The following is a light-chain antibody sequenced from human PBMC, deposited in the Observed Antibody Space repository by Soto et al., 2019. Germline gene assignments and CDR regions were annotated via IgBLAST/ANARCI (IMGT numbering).Light chain of an antibody. J-gene: IGKJ2*01. CDR1: QTINTY. Sequence: DIQVTQSPSSLSASVGDRVTITCRTSQTINTYLNWYQQQPGKAPKLLIFAASTLHSGVPSRFSGSGSGTEFTLTITSLQPEDFATYYCQHGSSDPFTFGPGTQLEV. CDR3: QHGSSDPFT. V-gene: IGKV1-39*01. CDR2: AAS.